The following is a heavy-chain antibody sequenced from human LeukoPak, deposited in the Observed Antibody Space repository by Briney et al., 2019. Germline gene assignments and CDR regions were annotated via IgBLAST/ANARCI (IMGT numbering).Heavy chain of an antibody. J-gene: IGHJ4*02. CDR2: ISSSSSTI. CDR3: ARGTHYYYDSSGALY. CDR1: GFTFSSYS. D-gene: IGHD3-22*01. V-gene: IGHV3-48*01. Sequence: GGSLRLSCAASGFTFSSYSMNWVRQAPGKGLEWVSYISSSSSTIYYADSVKGRFTISRDNAKTSLYLQMNSLRAEDTAVYYCARGTHYYYDSSGALYWGQGTLVTVSS.